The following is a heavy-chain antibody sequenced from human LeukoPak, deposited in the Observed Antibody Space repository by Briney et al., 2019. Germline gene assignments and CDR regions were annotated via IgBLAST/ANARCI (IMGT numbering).Heavy chain of an antibody. CDR1: GGSISSYY. V-gene: IGHV4-59*01. Sequence: SETLSLTCTVSGGSISSYYWSWIRQPPGKGLEWIGYIYYSGSTNYNPSLKSRVTISVDTSKNQFSLKLGSVTAADTAVYYCARDLGGSYGYWGQGTLVTVSS. D-gene: IGHD1-26*01. CDR2: IYYSGST. J-gene: IGHJ4*02. CDR3: ARDLGGSYGY.